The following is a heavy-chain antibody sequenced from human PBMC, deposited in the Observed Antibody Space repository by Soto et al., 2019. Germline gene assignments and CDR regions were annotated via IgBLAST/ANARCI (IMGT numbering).Heavy chain of an antibody. CDR1: GFTFSSYG. V-gene: IGHV3-30*03. J-gene: IGHJ4*02. CDR3: XXXXXGXXYTFDY. Sequence: QVQLVESGGGVVQPGRSLRLSCAASGFTFSSYGMHWVRQAPGKGLEWVTVISNDGSNKYYADSVKGRFTISRDNSKNTLYLQLNSLRAEDTAVXXXXXXXXGXXYTFDYWGQGTLVTVSS. CDR2: ISNDGSNK.